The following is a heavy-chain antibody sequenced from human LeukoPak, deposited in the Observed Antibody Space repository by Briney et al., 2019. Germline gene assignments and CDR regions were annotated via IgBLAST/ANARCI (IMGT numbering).Heavy chain of an antibody. CDR1: GAXIGSSTYY. CDR2: IYYSGST. Sequence: SETLSLTRTVSGAXIGSSTYYWGWIRQPPGKGLEWIGSIYYSGSTYYNPSLKSRVTISVDTSKNQFSLNLISVTAADTGVYYCARHSGSYRTTFDYWGQGSMVTLSS. J-gene: IGHJ4*02. V-gene: IGHV4-39*01. CDR3: ARHSGSYRTTFDY. D-gene: IGHD1-26*01.